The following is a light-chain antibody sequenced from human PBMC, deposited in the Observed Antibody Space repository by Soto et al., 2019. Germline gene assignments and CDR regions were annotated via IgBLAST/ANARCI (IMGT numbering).Light chain of an antibody. CDR1: QSVLYSSNNKNY. CDR3: QQYYSTPPLT. Sequence: DIVMTQSPDSLAVSLGERATINCKSSQSVLYSSNNKNYLAWYQQKPGQPPKLLIYWASTRESGVPDRFSGSGAGTDFPLTLSSLQAEDVAVYYCQQYYSTPPLTFGGGTKVEIK. J-gene: IGKJ4*01. V-gene: IGKV4-1*01. CDR2: WAS.